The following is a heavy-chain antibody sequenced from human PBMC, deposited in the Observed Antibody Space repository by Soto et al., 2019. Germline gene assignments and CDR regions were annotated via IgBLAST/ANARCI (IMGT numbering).Heavy chain of an antibody. Sequence: SETLSLTCAVYGGSFSGYYWSWIRQPPGKGLEWIGEINHSGSTNYNPSLKSRVTISVDTSKNQFSLKLSSVTAADTAVYYCARRRVRGVIITPRGGTFDIWGQGTIVTVSS. CDR1: GGSFSGYY. D-gene: IGHD3-10*01. J-gene: IGHJ3*02. V-gene: IGHV4-34*01. CDR3: ARRRVRGVIITPRGGTFDI. CDR2: INHSGST.